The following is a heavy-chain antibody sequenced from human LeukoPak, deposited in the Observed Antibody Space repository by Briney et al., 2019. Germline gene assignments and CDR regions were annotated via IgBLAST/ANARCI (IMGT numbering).Heavy chain of an antibody. D-gene: IGHD2-2*01. CDR3: ARGHIVVVPAAISAFDI. CDR1: GFTFSSYW. J-gene: IGHJ3*02. CDR2: IKQDGSEK. V-gene: IGHV3-7*04. Sequence: GESLRLSCAASGFTFSSYWMSWVRQAPGKGLEWVANIKQDGSEKYYVDSVKGRFTISRDNAKNSLYLQMNSLRAEDTAVYSCARGHIVVVPAAISAFDIWGQGTMVTVSS.